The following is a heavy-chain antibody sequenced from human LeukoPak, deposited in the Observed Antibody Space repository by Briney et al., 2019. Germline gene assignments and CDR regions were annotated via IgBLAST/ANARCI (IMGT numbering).Heavy chain of an antibody. Sequence: PSETLSLTCAVSGGSISSSNWWSWVRQPPGKGLEWIGEIYHSGSTNYNPSLKSRVTISVDKSKNQFSLKLSSVTAADTAVYYCARTTAVAGYYFDYWGQGTLVTVSS. D-gene: IGHD6-19*01. J-gene: IGHJ4*02. CDR1: GGSISSSNW. CDR2: IYHSGST. CDR3: ARTTAVAGYYFDY. V-gene: IGHV4-4*02.